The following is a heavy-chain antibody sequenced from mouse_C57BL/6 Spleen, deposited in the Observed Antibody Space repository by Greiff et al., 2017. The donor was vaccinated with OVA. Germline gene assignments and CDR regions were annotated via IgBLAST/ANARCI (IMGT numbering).Heavy chain of an antibody. V-gene: IGHV14-4*01. CDR2: FDPETGDP. CDR1: GFTITDDY. D-gene: IGHD2-5*01. CDR3: TRSNSSYAMDY. J-gene: IGHJ4*01. Sequence: EVKLQESGAELVRPGASVKLSCTASGFTITDDYLHWVKQRPELGLVWIGWFDPETGDPEYDPKFQVKATITADTTSNTAYLQLSSLTSEDTAVYDCTRSNSSYAMDYWGQGTSVTVAS.